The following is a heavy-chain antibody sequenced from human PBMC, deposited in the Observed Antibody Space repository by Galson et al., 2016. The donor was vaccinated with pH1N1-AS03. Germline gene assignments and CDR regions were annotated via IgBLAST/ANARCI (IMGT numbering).Heavy chain of an antibody. Sequence: SLRLSCAASGFMFSKYWMNWVRQAPGKGLEWVANIKEDGSEKDHVDSVKGRFTIARDNAKYSLYLHMNSLRAEDTAVYYCARGWPLVVPGTIGRYYYYMDVWGKGTTVTFSS. V-gene: IGHV3-7*01. CDR3: ARGWPLVVPGTIGRYYYYMDV. CDR2: IKEDGSEK. CDR1: GFMFSKYW. D-gene: IGHD2-2*01. J-gene: IGHJ6*03.